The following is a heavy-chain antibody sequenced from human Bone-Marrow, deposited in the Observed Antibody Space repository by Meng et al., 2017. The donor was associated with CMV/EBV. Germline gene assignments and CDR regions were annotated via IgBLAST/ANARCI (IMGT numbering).Heavy chain of an antibody. V-gene: IGHV1-46*01. D-gene: IGHD1-7*01. Sequence: CKASGYTFTSYYMHWVRQAPGQGLEWMRIINPSGGGTSYAQKFQGRVTMTRDTSTSTVHMELSSLRSEDTAVYYCASAPDWNYVGHYWGQGTLVTVSS. CDR3: ASAPDWNYVGHY. CDR2: INPSGGGT. CDR1: GYTFTSYY. J-gene: IGHJ4*02.